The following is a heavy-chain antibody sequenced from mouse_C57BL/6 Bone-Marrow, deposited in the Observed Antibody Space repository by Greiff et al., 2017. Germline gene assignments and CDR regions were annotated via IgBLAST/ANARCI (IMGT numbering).Heavy chain of an antibody. J-gene: IGHJ1*03. D-gene: IGHD2-3*01. Sequence: QVQLQQPGAELVKPGASVKLSCKASGYTFTSYGMQWVKQRPGQGLEWIGEIDPSDSYTNNNQKFKGKATLTVDTPSSTAYMQLSSLSSEDSSGYNCARSWLLLSVPYWYFGVWGTGTTVPVSS. CDR3: ARSWLLLSVPYWYFGV. CDR2: IDPSDSYT. CDR1: GYTFTSYG. V-gene: IGHV1-50*01.